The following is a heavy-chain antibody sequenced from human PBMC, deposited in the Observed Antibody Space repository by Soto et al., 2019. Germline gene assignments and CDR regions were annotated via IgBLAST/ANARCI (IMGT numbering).Heavy chain of an antibody. J-gene: IGHJ4*03. V-gene: IGHV4-61*08. CDR2: ISCSGGT. CDR1: GAALSSGGYF. Sequence: SETLSLTCTVSGAALSSGGYFYTWVRQPPGKGLEWLGYISCSGGTNYNPSLKSRVTISLDKSKSQFSLRLISVTAAVTAAYYCTTQNSHDNYFVPWRQETLIAVFS. D-gene: IGHD1-1*01. CDR3: TTQNSHDNYFVP.